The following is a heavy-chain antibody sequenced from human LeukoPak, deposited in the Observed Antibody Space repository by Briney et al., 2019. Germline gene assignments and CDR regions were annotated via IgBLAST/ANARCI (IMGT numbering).Heavy chain of an antibody. Sequence: PSETLSLTCTVYGGSFSGYYWSWIRQPPGKGLEWIGEINHSGSTNYNPSLKSRVTISVDTSKNQFSLKLSSVTAADTAVYYCARGRVYDFWSGYPYYFDYWGQGTLVTVSS. CDR2: INHSGST. CDR1: GGSFSGYY. CDR3: ARGRVYDFWSGYPYYFDY. V-gene: IGHV4-34*01. J-gene: IGHJ4*02. D-gene: IGHD3-3*01.